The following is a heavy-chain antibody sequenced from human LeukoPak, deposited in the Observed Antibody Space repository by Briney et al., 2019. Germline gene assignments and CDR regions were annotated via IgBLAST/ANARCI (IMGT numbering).Heavy chain of an antibody. Sequence: TSETLSLTCTVSGGSISSYYWSWIRQPPGKGLEWIAYISDIGSINYNPSLKSRVTISLETSKNQFSLKLSSVTAADTAVCYCAGHHPRNTVDFWGQGTLVTVSS. D-gene: IGHD2/OR15-2a*01. CDR3: AGHHPRNTVDF. V-gene: IGHV4-59*08. J-gene: IGHJ4*02. CDR2: ISDIGSI. CDR1: GGSISSYY.